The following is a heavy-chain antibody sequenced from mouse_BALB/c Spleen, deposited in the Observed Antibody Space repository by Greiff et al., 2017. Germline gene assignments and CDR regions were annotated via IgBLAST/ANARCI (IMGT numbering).Heavy chain of an antibody. V-gene: IGHV1S81*02. Sequence: QVQLQQSGAELAKPGASVKMSCKASGYTFTSYWMHWVKQRPGQGLEWIGEINPSNGRTNYNEKFKSKATLTVDKSSSTAYMQLSSLTSEDSAVYYCARPDYWGQGTTLTVSS. CDR1: GYTFTSYW. CDR2: INPSNGRT. CDR3: ARPDY. J-gene: IGHJ2*01.